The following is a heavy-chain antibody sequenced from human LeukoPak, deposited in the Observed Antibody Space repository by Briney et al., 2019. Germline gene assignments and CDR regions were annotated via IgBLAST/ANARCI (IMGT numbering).Heavy chain of an antibody. CDR1: GFTSSSYG. CDR2: ISYDGSNK. D-gene: IGHD6-19*01. J-gene: IGHJ6*04. Sequence: PGGSLRLSCAASGFTSSSYGMHWVRQAPGKGLEWVAVISYDGSNKYYADSVKGRFTISRDNSKNTLYLQMNSLRAEDTAVYYCAKDRDEGWLYYYYYGMDVWGKGTTVTVSS. V-gene: IGHV3-30*18. CDR3: AKDRDEGWLYYYYYGMDV.